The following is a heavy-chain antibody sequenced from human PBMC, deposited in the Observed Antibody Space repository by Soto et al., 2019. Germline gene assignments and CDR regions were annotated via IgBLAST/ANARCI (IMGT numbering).Heavy chain of an antibody. D-gene: IGHD1-26*01. V-gene: IGHV1-18*01. J-gene: IGHJ4*02. CDR2: TSAYNGNT. CDR1: GYSFVDYS. CDR3: VRLPFGCGTCYPPTSDY. Sequence: QVQLVQSGAEVKTPGASVKVSCKASGYSFVDYSFTWVRQAPGQGLEWMGWTSAYNGNTKYPQKFQGRVTMTTDTCTGSDHMELTSLSFCDTAVYFCVRLPFGCGTCYPPTSDYWTQGTVVTVTS.